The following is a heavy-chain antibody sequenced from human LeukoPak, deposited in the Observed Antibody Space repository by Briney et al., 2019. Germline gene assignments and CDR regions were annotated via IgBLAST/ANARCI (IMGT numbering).Heavy chain of an antibody. CDR2: IIPIFGTA. J-gene: IGHJ4*02. Sequence: SVKVSCKASGGTFSSYAISWVRQAPGQGLEWMGGIIPIFGTANYAQKFQGRVTITADKSTSTAYMELSSLRSEDTAVYYCARGDQKQQLVDYWGQGTLVTVSS. CDR3: ARGDQKQQLVDY. CDR1: GGTFSSYA. V-gene: IGHV1-69*06. D-gene: IGHD6-13*01.